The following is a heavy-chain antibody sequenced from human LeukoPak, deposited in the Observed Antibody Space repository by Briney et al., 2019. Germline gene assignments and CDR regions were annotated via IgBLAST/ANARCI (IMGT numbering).Heavy chain of an antibody. V-gene: IGHV1-69*04. CDR2: IIPILGIA. J-gene: IGHJ5*02. Sequence: SVKVSCKASGGTFSSYAISWVRQAPGQGLEWMGRIIPILGIANYAQKFQGRVTITADKSTSTAYMELSSLRSEDTAVYYCARDLAAWEQLVLNPVPGCFDPGGQGTLVTVS. CDR3: ARDLAAWEQLVLNPVPGCFDP. D-gene: IGHD6-13*01. CDR1: GGTFSSYA.